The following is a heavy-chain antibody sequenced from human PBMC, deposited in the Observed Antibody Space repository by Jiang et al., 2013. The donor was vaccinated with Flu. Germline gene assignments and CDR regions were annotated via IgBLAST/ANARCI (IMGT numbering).Heavy chain of an antibody. Sequence: QLLESGGGVVQPGRSLRLSCAASGFTFSSYAMHWVRQAPGKGLEWVAVISYDGSNKYYADSVKGRFTISRDNSKNTLFLQMNSLRAEDTAVYYCARDRGYDSSAKGYNWFDPWGQGTLVTVSS. V-gene: IGHV3-30-3*01. CDR1: GFTFSSYA. J-gene: IGHJ5*02. D-gene: IGHD3-22*01. CDR2: ISYDGSNK. CDR3: ARDRGYDSSAKGYNWFDP.